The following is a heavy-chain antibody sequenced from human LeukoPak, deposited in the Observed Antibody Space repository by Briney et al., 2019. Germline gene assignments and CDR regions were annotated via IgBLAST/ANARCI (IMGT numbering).Heavy chain of an antibody. J-gene: IGHJ4*02. D-gene: IGHD6-19*01. CDR1: GFTFGTYS. CDR3: AKDHRWLVDY. V-gene: IGHV3-30-3*01. CDR2: ISSAGTII. Sequence: GGSLRLACAASGFTFGTYSMHWVRQAPGKGLEWVAFISSAGTIINYADSVRGRFSISRGNSRNTLYLQMDSLRTEDTAVYYCAKDHRWLVDYWRQGTLVTVSS.